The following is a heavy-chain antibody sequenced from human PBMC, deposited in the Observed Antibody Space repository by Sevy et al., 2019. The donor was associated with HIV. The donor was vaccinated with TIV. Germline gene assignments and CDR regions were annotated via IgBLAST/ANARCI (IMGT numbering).Heavy chain of an antibody. CDR2: IYYSGST. V-gene: IGHV4-59*01. D-gene: IGHD1-26*01. Sequence: SETLSLTCIVSGGSISSYYWSWIRQPPGKGLEWIGYIYYSGSTNYNPSLKSRVTISVDTSKNQFSLKLSSVTAADTVVYYCARLGKWGGLAFDIWGQGTMVTVSS. CDR1: GGSISSYY. J-gene: IGHJ3*02. CDR3: ARLGKWGGLAFDI.